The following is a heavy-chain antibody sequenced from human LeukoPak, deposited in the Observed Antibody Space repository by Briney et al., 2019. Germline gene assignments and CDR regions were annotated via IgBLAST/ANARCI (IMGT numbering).Heavy chain of an antibody. CDR1: GFTFSSYA. V-gene: IGHV3-23*01. CDR2: ISGNGGRT. J-gene: IGHJ4*02. CDR3: AKVAEMGTILGKVDN. D-gene: IGHD5-24*01. Sequence: GGSLRLSCAASGFTFSSYAMSWVRQAPGKGLEWVSAISGNGGRTYYGDSVKGRFTISRDNSKNTLYLQMNSLRAEDTAVFYCAKVAEMGTILGKVDNWGQGTLVTVSS.